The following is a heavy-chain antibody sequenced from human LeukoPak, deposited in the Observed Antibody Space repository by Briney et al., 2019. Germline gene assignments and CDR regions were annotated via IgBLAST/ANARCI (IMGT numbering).Heavy chain of an antibody. CDR1: GFTFSNYW. CDR2: IKQDGSDK. Sequence: PGGFLRLSCAASGFTFSNYWMSWVRQAPGKGLEWVANIKQDGSDKYYVDSLKGRFTISRDNAKNSLYLQMNSLRAEDTAVYYCARRWRSAFDIWGQGTMVTVSS. CDR3: ARRWRSAFDI. J-gene: IGHJ3*02. D-gene: IGHD5-24*01. V-gene: IGHV3-7*01.